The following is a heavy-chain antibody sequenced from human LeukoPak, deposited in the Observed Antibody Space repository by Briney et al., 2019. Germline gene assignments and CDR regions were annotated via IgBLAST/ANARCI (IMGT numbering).Heavy chain of an antibody. CDR2: IRSEAYGGTT. CDR3: ARDGCGSTSCYPVFDF. V-gene: IGHV3-49*04. CDR1: GFTFGDYT. Sequence: PGRSLRLSCTASGFTFGDYTMSWVRQAPGKGLEWVGFIRSEAYGGTTEYAASVKGRFTISRDDSKSIAYLQVNSLKTEDTAMYYCARDGCGSTSCYPVFDFWGQGTLVTVSS. J-gene: IGHJ4*02. D-gene: IGHD2-2*01.